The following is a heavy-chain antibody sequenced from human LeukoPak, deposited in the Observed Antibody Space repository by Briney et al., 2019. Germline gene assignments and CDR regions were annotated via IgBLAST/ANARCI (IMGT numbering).Heavy chain of an antibody. Sequence: GVSLRLSCAVSGLTLSNYGMSWDRQAPGKGLEWVAGISDSGGRTNYADSVKGRFTISRDNPKNTIYLQMNSRRAEDTAVYFCAKRGVVIRVILVGFHKEAYYFDSWGQGALVTVSS. J-gene: IGHJ4*02. V-gene: IGHV3-23*01. CDR1: GLTLSNYG. CDR3: AKRGVVIRVILVGFHKEAYYFDS. D-gene: IGHD3-22*01. CDR2: ISDSGGRT.